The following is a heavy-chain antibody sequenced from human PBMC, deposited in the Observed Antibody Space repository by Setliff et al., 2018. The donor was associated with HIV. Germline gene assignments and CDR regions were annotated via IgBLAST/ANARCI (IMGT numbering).Heavy chain of an antibody. Sequence: SSETLSLTCAVYGGSFSAYHWSWIRQTPGKGLEWLGEINHSGSTAYNLALESRVSMSIDTSKNQFSLKLSSVTAADTAVYYCARGRFTYYYDSSGYYYWGQGTLVTVSS. CDR3: ARGRFTYYYDSSGYYY. J-gene: IGHJ4*02. CDR2: INHSGST. D-gene: IGHD3-22*01. CDR1: GGSFSAYH. V-gene: IGHV4-34*01.